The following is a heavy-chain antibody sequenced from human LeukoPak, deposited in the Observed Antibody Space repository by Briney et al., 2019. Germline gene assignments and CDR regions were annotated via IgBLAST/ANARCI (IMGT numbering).Heavy chain of an antibody. CDR1: GFTFSGSA. J-gene: IGHJ6*02. CDR3: TGPQGMDV. CDR2: IRSKANSYAT. Sequence: PGGSLRLSCAASGFTFSGSAMHWVRQASGKGLEWVGRIRSKANSYATAYAASVKGRFTISRDDSKNTAYLQMNSLKTEDTAMYYCTGPQGMDVWGQGTTVTVSS. V-gene: IGHV3-73*01.